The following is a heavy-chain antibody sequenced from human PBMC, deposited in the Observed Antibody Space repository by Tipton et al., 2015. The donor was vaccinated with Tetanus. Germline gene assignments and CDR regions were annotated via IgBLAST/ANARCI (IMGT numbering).Heavy chain of an antibody. CDR1: GFTFNSYA. CDR2: ISAGGAST. J-gene: IGHJ5*02. CDR3: AKEGWNYWFDP. Sequence: SLRLSCAASGFTFNSYAMSWVCQAPGKGLGWVSSISAGGASTYYADSVRGRFTFSRDNSRKALYLQMNSLRAEDTAMYYCAKEGWNYWFDPWGQGTLVTVSS. D-gene: IGHD1-7*01. V-gene: IGHV3-23*01.